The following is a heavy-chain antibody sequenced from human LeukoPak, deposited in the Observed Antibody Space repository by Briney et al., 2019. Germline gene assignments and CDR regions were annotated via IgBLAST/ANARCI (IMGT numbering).Heavy chain of an antibody. D-gene: IGHD3-22*01. V-gene: IGHV3-53*01. CDR3: ARMLISSGYYVDS. CDR1: GFTVSSNY. Sequence: GGSLRLSCAASGFTVSSNYMSWVRQAPRKGLEWVSVIYSGGTTYYADSVKGRFTISRDISKNTLYLQMGSLRVEDTAVYYCARMLISSGYYVDSWGQGTLVTVSS. CDR2: IYSGGTT. J-gene: IGHJ4*02.